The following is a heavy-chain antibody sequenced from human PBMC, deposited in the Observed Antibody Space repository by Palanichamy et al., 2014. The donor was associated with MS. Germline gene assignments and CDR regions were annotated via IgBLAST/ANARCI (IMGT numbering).Heavy chain of an antibody. Sequence: GGGLAQPGGSLRLSCTAFGFTFSTYSMNWVRQAPGKELEWVSYINTGSTTIFYADSVRGRFTISRDNARNSLYLQMNGLRHEDTAVYYCAEPFGSGSGIDSWGQGTLVTVSS. CDR3: AEPFGSGSGIDS. CDR2: INTGSTTI. D-gene: IGHD3-10*01. J-gene: IGHJ4*02. CDR1: GFTFSTYS. V-gene: IGHV3-48*02.